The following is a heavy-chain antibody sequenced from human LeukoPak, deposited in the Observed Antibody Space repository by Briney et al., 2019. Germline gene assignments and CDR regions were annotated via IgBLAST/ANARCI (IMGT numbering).Heavy chain of an antibody. CDR1: GGTFSSYA. CDR2: IIPIFGTA. V-gene: IGHV1-69*05. J-gene: IGHJ4*02. D-gene: IGHD1-7*01. CDR3: ARASTGTTGYFDY. Sequence: SVKVSCKASGGTFSSYAISWVRQAPGQGLEWMGRIIPIFGTANYAQKFQGRVTITTDESTSTAYMELSSLRSEDTAVYYYARASTGTTGYFDYWGQGTLVTVSS.